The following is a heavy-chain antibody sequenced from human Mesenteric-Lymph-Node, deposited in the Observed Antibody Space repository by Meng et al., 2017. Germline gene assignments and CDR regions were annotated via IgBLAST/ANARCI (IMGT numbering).Heavy chain of an antibody. CDR2: MKEDGSMI. CDR1: GGSISSYY. V-gene: IGHV3-7*01. D-gene: IGHD3-9*01. CDR3: TSVDTF. J-gene: IGHJ4*02. Sequence: GESLKISCTVSGGSISSYYWSWIRQPPGKGLEWMATMKEDGSMIFYVDSVKGRFTVSRDSAENSLYLQMNNLRAEDTAVYYCTSVDTFWGRGTLVTVSS.